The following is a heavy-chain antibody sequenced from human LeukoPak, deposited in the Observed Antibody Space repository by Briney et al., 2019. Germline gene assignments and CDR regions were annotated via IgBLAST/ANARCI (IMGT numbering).Heavy chain of an antibody. V-gene: IGHV4-34*01. Sequence: SETLSLTCAVYGGSFSGYCWSWIRQPPGKGLEWIGEINHSGSTNYNPSLKSRVTISVDTSKNQFSLKLSSVTAADTAVYYCPRRTVRGVIPPNWFDPWGQGTLVTVSS. D-gene: IGHD3-10*01. CDR2: INHSGST. CDR1: GGSFSGYC. CDR3: PRRTVRGVIPPNWFDP. J-gene: IGHJ5*02.